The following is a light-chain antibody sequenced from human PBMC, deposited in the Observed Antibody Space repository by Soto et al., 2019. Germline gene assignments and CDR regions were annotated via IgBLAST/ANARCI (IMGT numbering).Light chain of an antibody. CDR1: RCVSNDY. Sequence: DIVLTQSPGTLSLSPGDRATLSCRTSRCVSNDYVAWYQQRPGQAPRLLIYAASSRATDIPDRFSGSGSGTDFALAISSLEPEDFAVYYCQHYADSPPVFTFGPETKVEI. V-gene: IGKV3-20*01. CDR2: AAS. J-gene: IGKJ3*01. CDR3: QHYADSPPVFT.